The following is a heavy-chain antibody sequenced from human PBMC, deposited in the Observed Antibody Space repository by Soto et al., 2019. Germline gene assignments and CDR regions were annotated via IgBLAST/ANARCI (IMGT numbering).Heavy chain of an antibody. V-gene: IGHV4-4*02. CDR2: IYHSGST. CDR1: GGSISSSNW. J-gene: IGHJ3*02. D-gene: IGHD2-15*01. Sequence: TLSLTCAVSGGSISSSNWWSWVRQPPGKGLEWIGEIYHSGSTNYNPSLKSRVTISVDKSKNQFSLKLSSVTAADTAVYYCAKYCSGGSCYPYPDAFDIWGQGTMVTVSS. CDR3: AKYCSGGSCYPYPDAFDI.